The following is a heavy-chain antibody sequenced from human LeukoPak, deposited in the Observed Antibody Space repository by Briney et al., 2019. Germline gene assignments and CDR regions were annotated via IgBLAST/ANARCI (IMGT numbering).Heavy chain of an antibody. CDR3: ARYSGNYGLDY. CDR1: GFTFSNYV. V-gene: IGHV3-30*02. D-gene: IGHD4-17*01. J-gene: IGHJ4*02. CDR2: IRYDGSSK. Sequence: GGSLRLCCAASGFTFSNYVIHWVRQAPGKGLEWVSLIRYDGSSKYYADSVRGRVTISRDNSKNTLYLQMNSLRAEDTAVYYCARYSGNYGLDYWGQGTLVSVSS.